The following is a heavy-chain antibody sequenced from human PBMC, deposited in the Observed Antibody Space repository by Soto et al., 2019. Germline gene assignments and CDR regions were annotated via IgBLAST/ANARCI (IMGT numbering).Heavy chain of an antibody. CDR3: ARRPPGSWYSH. D-gene: IGHD6-13*01. CDR2: IKHSGST. J-gene: IGHJ4*02. V-gene: IGHV4-34*01. Sequence: QVQLQQWGAGLLKPSETLSLTCAVYGGSFSGYYWSWIRQPPGKGLEWIGEIKHSGSTNYNPSLKSRVTISVDTSKNQFSLKLSSVTAADTAVYYCARRPPGSWYSHWGQGTLVTVSS. CDR1: GGSFSGYY.